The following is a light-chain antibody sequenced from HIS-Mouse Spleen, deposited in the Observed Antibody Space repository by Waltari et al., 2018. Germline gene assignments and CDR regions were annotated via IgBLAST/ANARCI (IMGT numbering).Light chain of an antibody. J-gene: IGLJ3*02. CDR1: ALPKKY. CDR2: EDS. CDR3: YSTDSSVNHRRV. V-gene: IGLV3-10*01. Sequence: SYELTQPPSVSVSPGQTARITCSGDALPKKYAYWYQQKSGQAPVLVIYEDSKRPSGIPERFSGSSSGTMATLTISGAQVEDEADYYCYSTDSSVNHRRVFGGGTKLTVL.